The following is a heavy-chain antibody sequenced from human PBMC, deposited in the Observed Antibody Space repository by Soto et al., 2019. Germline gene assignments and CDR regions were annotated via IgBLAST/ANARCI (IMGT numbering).Heavy chain of an antibody. J-gene: IGHJ4*02. V-gene: IGHV3-30-3*01. D-gene: IGHD6-13*01. CDR1: GFTFSSYA. CDR3: ARDGVPLLLYSSSCSDPTLDY. CDR2: ISYDGSNK. Sequence: GGSLRLSCAASGFTFSSYAMHWFRQAPGKGLEWVAVISYDGSNKYYADSVKGRFTISRDNSKNTLYPQMNSLRAEDTAMYYCARDGVPLLLYSSSCSDPTLDYRAQGTPVIVAS.